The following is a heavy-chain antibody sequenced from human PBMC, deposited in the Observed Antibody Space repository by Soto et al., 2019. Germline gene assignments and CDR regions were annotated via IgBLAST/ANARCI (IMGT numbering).Heavy chain of an antibody. CDR2: INHSGST. CDR1: GGSFSGYY. D-gene: IGHD5-18*01. CDR3: ARGRGVRGLHY. J-gene: IGHJ4*02. V-gene: IGHV4-34*01. Sequence: QVQLQQWGAGLLKPSETLSLTCAVYGGSFSGYYWSWIRQPPGKGLEWSGEINHSGSTNYNPSLKRRVTISVDTSKNQFSLKLSSVAAADTAVYYCARGRGVRGLHYWGQGTLVTVSS.